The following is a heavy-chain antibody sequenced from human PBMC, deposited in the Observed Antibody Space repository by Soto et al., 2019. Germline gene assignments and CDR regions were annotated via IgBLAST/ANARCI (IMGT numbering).Heavy chain of an antibody. CDR1: GYTFTSYD. CDR2: MNPNSGNT. CDR3: ARGFAIAAAGTDYYYGMDV. J-gene: IGHJ6*02. V-gene: IGHV1-8*01. Sequence: GASVKVSCKASGYTFTSYDINWVRQATGQGLEWMGWMNPNSGNTGYAQKCQGRVTMTRNTSISTAYMELSSLRSEDTAVYYCARGFAIAAAGTDYYYGMDVWGQGTTVTVSS. D-gene: IGHD6-13*01.